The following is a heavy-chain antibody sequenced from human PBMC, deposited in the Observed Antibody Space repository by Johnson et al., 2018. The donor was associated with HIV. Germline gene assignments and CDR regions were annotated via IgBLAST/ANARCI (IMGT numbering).Heavy chain of an antibody. CDR3: TTPSGSYVSSYDAFYI. D-gene: IGHD1-26*01. V-gene: IGHV3-15*01. Sequence: VQLVESGGGLVKPGGSLRLSCAASGFTFSNAWMSWVRQAPGKGLEWVGRIKSKTDGVTTDYAAPVKGRFTISRDDSKNTLYLQMNSLKTEDTALYYCTTPSGSYVSSYDAFYIWGQGTMVTVSS. J-gene: IGHJ3*02. CDR1: GFTFSNAW. CDR2: IKSKTDGVTT.